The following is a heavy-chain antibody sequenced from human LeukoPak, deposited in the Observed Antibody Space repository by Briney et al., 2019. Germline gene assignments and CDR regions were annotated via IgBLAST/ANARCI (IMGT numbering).Heavy chain of an antibody. CDR2: IHPEGNEK. Sequence: GGSLRLSCAVSGFSFTNFWMSWVRQAPGRGLEWVANIHPEGNEKYHVESVKGRFTISRDNTKNLLFLQMNGLRVEDTAVYYCAKDSDFWSGSHIDYWGQGTLVTVSS. J-gene: IGHJ4*02. D-gene: IGHD3-3*01. CDR1: GFSFTNFW. CDR3: AKDSDFWSGSHIDY. V-gene: IGHV3-7*01.